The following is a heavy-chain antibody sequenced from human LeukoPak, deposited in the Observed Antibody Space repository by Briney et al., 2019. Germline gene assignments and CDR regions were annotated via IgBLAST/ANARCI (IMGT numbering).Heavy chain of an antibody. CDR2: IYYSGST. D-gene: IGHD3-22*01. J-gene: IGHJ3*02. CDR1: GGSISSSSYY. V-gene: IGHV4-39*07. CDR3: ARDAYYYDSRAGDAFDI. Sequence: SETLSLTCTVSGGSISSSSYYWGWIRQPPGKGLEWIGSIYYSGSTYYNPSLKSRVTISVDTSKNQFSLKLSSVTAADTAVYYCARDAYYYDSRAGDAFDIWGQGTMVTVSS.